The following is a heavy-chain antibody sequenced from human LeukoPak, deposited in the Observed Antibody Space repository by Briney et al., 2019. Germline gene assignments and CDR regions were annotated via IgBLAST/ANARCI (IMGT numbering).Heavy chain of an antibody. CDR1: GFTFSRCA. D-gene: IGHD6-6*01. J-gene: IGHJ4*02. V-gene: IGHV3-23*01. Sequence: GGSLRLSCAASGFTFSRCAMSWVRQAPGKGLEWVSGISGDGGSTYYADSVKGRFTISRDNSKNTLYVQMNSLRAEDTAVYYCAKSWQYSKTWVDYWGQGTLVTVSS. CDR2: ISGDGGST. CDR3: AKSWQYSKTWVDY.